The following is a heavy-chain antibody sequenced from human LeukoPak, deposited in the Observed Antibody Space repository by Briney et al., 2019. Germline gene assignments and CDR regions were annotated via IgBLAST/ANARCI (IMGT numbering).Heavy chain of an antibody. Sequence: PSETLSLTCTVSGGSISSSSYYWGWIRQPPGKGLEWIGSIYHGGNTYNNPSLKSRDTISEDTSKNQFSLKLSSVTAADTAVYYCARGYLYYFDYWGQGTLVTVSS. V-gene: IGHV4-39*07. CDR2: IYHGGNT. J-gene: IGHJ4*02. CDR3: ARGYLYYFDY. CDR1: GGSISSSSYY. D-gene: IGHD2-15*01.